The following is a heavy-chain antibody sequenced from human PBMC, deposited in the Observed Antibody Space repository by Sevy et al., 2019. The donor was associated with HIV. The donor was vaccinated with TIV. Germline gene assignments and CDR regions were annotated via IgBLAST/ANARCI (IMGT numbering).Heavy chain of an antibody. CDR2: ISSSSSTI. D-gene: IGHD5-18*01. V-gene: IGHV3-48*02. CDR3: ARDVDTPVVRSFDN. J-gene: IGHJ4*02. CDR1: GLTFSSDS. Sequence: GGSLRLSCVVSGLTFSSDSMNWVRQAPGKGLEWLAYISSSSSTIYYADSVEGRFTISRDKDKKSVFLQMNNLRDEDSATYYCARDVDTPVVRSFDNWGQGTLVTVSS.